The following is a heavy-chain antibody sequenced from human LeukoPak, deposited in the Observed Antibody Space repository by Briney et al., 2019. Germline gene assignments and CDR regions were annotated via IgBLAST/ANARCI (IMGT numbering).Heavy chain of an antibody. CDR2: INSDGSST. CDR1: GFTFSSYW. Sequence: GRSLRLSCAASGFTFSSYWMHWVRHAPGKGLVWVSRINSDGSSTSYADSVKGRFTISRDNAKNTLYLQMNSLRAEDTAVYYCAGQISESYSLHDYWGQGTLVTVSS. D-gene: IGHD1-26*01. J-gene: IGHJ4*02. V-gene: IGHV3-74*01. CDR3: AGQISESYSLHDY.